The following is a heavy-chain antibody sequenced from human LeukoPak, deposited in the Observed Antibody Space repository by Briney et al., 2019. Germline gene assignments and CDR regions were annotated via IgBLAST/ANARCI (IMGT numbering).Heavy chain of an antibody. CDR1: GGSFSGSY. J-gene: IGHJ3*01. Sequence: SQTLSLTCAVYGGSFSGSYWTWIRQPPGKGLEWIGEINHIRITNYTPSLKSRVTISVDTSMNQFSLKLDSVTAADTAVYYCAIGALGSYGAFDFWGQGTMVTVSS. V-gene: IGHV4-34*01. D-gene: IGHD1-26*01. CDR2: INHIRIT. CDR3: AIGALGSYGAFDF.